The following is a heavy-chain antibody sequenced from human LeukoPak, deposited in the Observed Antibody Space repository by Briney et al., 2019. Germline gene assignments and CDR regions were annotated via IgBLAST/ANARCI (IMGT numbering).Heavy chain of an antibody. CDR3: ARDFSGNYYDY. J-gene: IGHJ4*02. CDR2: IYYTGST. Sequence: SETLSLTCVVSGGSISTHYWTWIRQPPGKGLEWLGYIYYTGSTNYNPSLKSRVTISLDTSKNQFSLMLTSVTAADTAMYYCARDFSGNYYDYWGQGALVTVSS. V-gene: IGHV4-59*11. CDR1: GGSISTHY. D-gene: IGHD1-26*01.